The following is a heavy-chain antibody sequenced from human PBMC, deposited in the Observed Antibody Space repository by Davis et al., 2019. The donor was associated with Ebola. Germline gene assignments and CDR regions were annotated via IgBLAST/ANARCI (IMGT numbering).Heavy chain of an antibody. CDR2: ISWNSGSI. Sequence: PGGSLRLSCAASGFTFDDYAMHWVRQAPGKGLEWVSGISWNSGSIGYADSVKGRFTISRDNAKNSLYLQMNSLRAEDTALYYCAKDKARYCSSTSCSPFDYWGQGTLVTVSS. J-gene: IGHJ4*02. CDR1: GFTFDDYA. V-gene: IGHV3-9*01. CDR3: AKDKARYCSSTSCSPFDY. D-gene: IGHD2-2*01.